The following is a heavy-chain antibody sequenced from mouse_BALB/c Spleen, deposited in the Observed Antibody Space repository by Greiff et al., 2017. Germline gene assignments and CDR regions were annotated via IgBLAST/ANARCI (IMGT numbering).Heavy chain of an antibody. Sequence: VQLVESGPSLVQPSQSLSITCTVSGFSLTSYGVHWVRQSPGKGLEWLGVIWRGGSTDYNAAFMSRLSITKDNSKSQVFFKMNSLQADDTAIYYCAKEGAYGNYLYWYFHVWGAGTTVTVSS. CDR3: AKEGAYGNYLYWYFHV. CDR2: IWRGGST. D-gene: IGHD2-1*01. V-gene: IGHV2-5-1*01. CDR1: GFSLTSYG. J-gene: IGHJ1*01.